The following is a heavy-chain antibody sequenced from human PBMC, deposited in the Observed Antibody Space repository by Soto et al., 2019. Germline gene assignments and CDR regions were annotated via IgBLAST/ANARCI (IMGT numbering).Heavy chain of an antibody. Sequence: SETLSLTCTVSGGSISSSSYYWGWIRQPPGKGLEWIGSIYYSGSTYYNPSLKSRVTISVDTSNNQFSLKLNSVTAADTAVYYCARSALSLSGSYYFDYWGQGTLVTVSS. CDR2: IYYSGST. CDR3: ARSALSLSGSYYFDY. J-gene: IGHJ4*02. V-gene: IGHV4-39*01. CDR1: GGSISSSSYY. D-gene: IGHD5-12*01.